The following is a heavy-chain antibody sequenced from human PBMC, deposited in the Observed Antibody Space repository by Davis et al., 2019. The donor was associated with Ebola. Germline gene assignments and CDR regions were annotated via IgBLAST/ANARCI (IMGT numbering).Heavy chain of an antibody. CDR1: GFTFSSYG. Sequence: GESLKIFCAASGFTFSSYGMHWVRQAPGKELEWVAVIWYDGSNRYYADSVKGRFTISRDNSKNTLYLQMNSLRAEDTAVYYCAKGRDIVVVVAATGLDYWGQGTLVTVSS. CDR3: AKGRDIVVVVAATGLDY. D-gene: IGHD2-15*01. CDR2: IWYDGSNR. J-gene: IGHJ4*02. V-gene: IGHV3-30*02.